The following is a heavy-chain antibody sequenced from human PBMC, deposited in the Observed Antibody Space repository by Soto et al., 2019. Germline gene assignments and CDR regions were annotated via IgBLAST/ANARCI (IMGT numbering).Heavy chain of an antibody. D-gene: IGHD2-15*01. V-gene: IGHV3-49*03. J-gene: IGHJ5*02. Sequence: GGSLRLSCTASGFTFGDYAMSWFRQAPGKGLEWVGFIRSKAYGGTTEYAASVKGRFTISRDDSKSIAYLQMNSLKTEDTAVYYCTRDGGNPDRWFDPWGQGTLVTVSS. CDR1: GFTFGDYA. CDR3: TRDGGNPDRWFDP. CDR2: IRSKAYGGTT.